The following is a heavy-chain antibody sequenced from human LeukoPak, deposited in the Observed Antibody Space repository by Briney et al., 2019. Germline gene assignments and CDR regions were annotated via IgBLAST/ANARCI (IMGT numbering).Heavy chain of an antibody. D-gene: IGHD6-13*01. CDR1: GFTFSSYW. V-gene: IGHV3-74*01. CDR3: ARAVAAAAFDP. J-gene: IGHJ5*02. CDR2: INSDGSST. Sequence: GGSLRLSCAASGFTFSSYWMHWVRQAPGKGLVWVSRINSDGSSTSYADSVKGRFTISRDNAKYTLYLQMNSLRAEDTAVYYCARAVAAAAFDPWGQGTLVTVSS.